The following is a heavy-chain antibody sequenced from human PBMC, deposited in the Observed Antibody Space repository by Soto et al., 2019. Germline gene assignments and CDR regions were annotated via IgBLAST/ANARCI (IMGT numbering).Heavy chain of an antibody. CDR2: INAGNGNT. J-gene: IGHJ6*02. CDR1: GYTFTSYG. D-gene: IGHD3-22*01. Sequence: ASVKVSCKASGYTFTSYGIHWVRQAPGQRLEWTGWINAGNGNTKYSEKFQGRVTITRDTSASTAYLELSSLRSEDTAVYYCARDPNHSSVYYHHYYYGMDVWGQGTTVTVSS. CDR3: ARDPNHSSVYYHHYYYGMDV. V-gene: IGHV1-3*01.